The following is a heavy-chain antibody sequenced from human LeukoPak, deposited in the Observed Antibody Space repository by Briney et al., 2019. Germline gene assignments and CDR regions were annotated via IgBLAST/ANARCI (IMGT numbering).Heavy chain of an antibody. Sequence: PSETLSLTCTVSGGSISSYYWSWIRQPAGKGLEWIGRIYTSGSTNYNPSLKSRVTMSVDTSKNQFSLKLSSVTAADTAVYYCARDRGYYGSGSYSDYWGQGTLVTVSS. J-gene: IGHJ4*02. V-gene: IGHV4-4*07. CDR1: GGSISSYY. CDR2: IYTSGST. D-gene: IGHD3-10*01. CDR3: ARDRGYYGSGSYSDY.